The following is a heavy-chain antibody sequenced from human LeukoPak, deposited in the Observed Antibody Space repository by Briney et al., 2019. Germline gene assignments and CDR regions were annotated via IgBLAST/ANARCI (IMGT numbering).Heavy chain of an antibody. V-gene: IGHV4-39*07. CDR2: IYYSGIT. Sequence: SETLSLTCTVSGGSIRGSTYYWGWIRQPPGKGLEWIGNIYYSGITYYNPSLKSRVTISVDTSKNQFSLKLSSVTAADTAVYYCARVVVTAVGYNAFDIWGQGTMVTVSS. CDR3: ARVVVTAVGYNAFDI. CDR1: GGSIRGSTYY. J-gene: IGHJ3*02. D-gene: IGHD2-21*02.